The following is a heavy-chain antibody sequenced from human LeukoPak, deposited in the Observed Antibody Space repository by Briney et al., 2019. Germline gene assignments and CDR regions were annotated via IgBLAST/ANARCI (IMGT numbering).Heavy chain of an antibody. Sequence: GRSLRLSCAASGFSFSSYGMHWVRQPPGKGLERVAVLSYGGSEKYYADSVKGRFTISRDNSKNTLYLQMNSLRPEDTAVYYCAKVEYSSLYYYYGMDVWGQGTTVTVSS. CDR3: AKVEYSSLYYYYGMDV. CDR1: GFSFSSYG. J-gene: IGHJ6*02. D-gene: IGHD6-6*01. CDR2: LSYGGSEK. V-gene: IGHV3-30*18.